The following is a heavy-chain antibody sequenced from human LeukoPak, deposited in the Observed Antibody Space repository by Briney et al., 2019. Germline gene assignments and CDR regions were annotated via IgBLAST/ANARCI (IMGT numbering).Heavy chain of an antibody. CDR2: IYYSGST. CDR3: AREVGLRIDY. CDR1: GGSISSGGYS. Sequence: SETLSLTCTVSGGSISSGGYSWSWIRQHPGKGLEWIGYIYYSGSTYYNPSLKSRVTISVDTSKNQFSLKLSSVTAADTAVYYCAREVGLRIDYWGQGTLVTVSS. V-gene: IGHV4-31*03. D-gene: IGHD5/OR15-5a*01. J-gene: IGHJ4*02.